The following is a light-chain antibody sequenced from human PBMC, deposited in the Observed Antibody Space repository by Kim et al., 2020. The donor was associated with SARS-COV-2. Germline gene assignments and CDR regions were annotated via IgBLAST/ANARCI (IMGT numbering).Light chain of an antibody. CDR1: QSLLYSPNEKNY. J-gene: IGKJ1*01. V-gene: IGKV4-1*01. CDR2: WAS. Sequence: ANINSKPTQSLLYSPNEKNYSAWYQQRPGQPPKLGIYWASTRVSGVPDRFSGSGSGTDFTLTISSLQAEDVAVYYCVQYFSVPRTFGQGTKVDIK. CDR3: VQYFSVPRT.